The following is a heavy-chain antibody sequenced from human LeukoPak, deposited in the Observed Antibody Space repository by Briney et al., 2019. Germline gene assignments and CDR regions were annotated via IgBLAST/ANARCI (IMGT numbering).Heavy chain of an antibody. V-gene: IGHV7-4-1*02. CDR2: INTNTGNP. CDR3: TRGRDTTGYFVY. CDR1: GYTFTSYA. J-gene: IGHJ4*02. Sequence: ASVKVSCKASGYTFTSYAMNWVRQAPGQGLEWMGWINTNTGNPTYAQGFTGRFVFSLDTPVSTAYLQISSLKAEDTAVYFCTRGRDTTGYFVYWGQGTLVTVSS. D-gene: IGHD3-22*01.